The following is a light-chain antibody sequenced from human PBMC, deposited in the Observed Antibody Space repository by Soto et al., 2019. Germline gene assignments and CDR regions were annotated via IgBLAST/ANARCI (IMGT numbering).Light chain of an antibody. CDR3: HQHGTSPFT. J-gene: IGKJ3*01. CDR2: SST. V-gene: IGKV3-20*01. Sequence: EVVLTQSPGTLSLSRGESATLSCRASQSLSSSYFAWYQQKPGQSPRLLISSSTTRAAGIPDRFSGGGSGTDFTITISRLEPEDYAVYYCHQHGTSPFTFGPGTIVDV. CDR1: QSLSSSY.